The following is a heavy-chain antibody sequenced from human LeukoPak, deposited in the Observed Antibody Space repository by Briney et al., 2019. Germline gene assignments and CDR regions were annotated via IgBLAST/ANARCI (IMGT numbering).Heavy chain of an antibody. J-gene: IGHJ6*03. D-gene: IGHD3-10*01. CDR3: ARDGLWFGELTNYYYYYMDV. Sequence: GGSLRLSCAASGFTFSSYAMSWVRQAPGKGLEWVSGINWNGGSTGYADSVKGRFTISRDNAKNSLYLQMNSLRAEDTALYYCARDGLWFGELTNYYYYYMDVWGKGTTVTVSS. CDR1: GFTFSSYA. CDR2: INWNGGST. V-gene: IGHV3-20*04.